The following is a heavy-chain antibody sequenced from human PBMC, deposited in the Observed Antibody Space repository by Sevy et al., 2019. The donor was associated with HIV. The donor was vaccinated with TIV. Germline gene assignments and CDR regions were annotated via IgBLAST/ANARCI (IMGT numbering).Heavy chain of an antibody. CDR3: AKEFYRGSYLED. CDR2: ISGSGGGK. J-gene: IGHJ4*02. CDR1: GFTFSSFA. D-gene: IGHD3-10*01. Sequence: GGSLRLSCAASGFTFSSFAISWVRQAPGKGLEWVSDISGSGGGKKYADSVKGRFTISRDNVQNTVFLQMNNLRGEDTGLYYCAKEFYRGSYLEDWGQGTLVTVSS. V-gene: IGHV3-23*01.